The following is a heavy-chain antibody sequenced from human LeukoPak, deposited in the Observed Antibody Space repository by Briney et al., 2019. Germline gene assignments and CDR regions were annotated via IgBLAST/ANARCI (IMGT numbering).Heavy chain of an antibody. CDR3: ARGLNGYDSPWFDP. CDR1: GYTFTGYY. V-gene: IGHV1-2*02. CDR2: INPNSGGT. Sequence: GASVKVSCKASGYTFTGYYMHWVRQAPGQGLEWMGWINPNSGGTNYAQKFQGRVTMTRDTSISTAYMELSSLRSEDTAVYYCARGLNGYDSPWFDPWGQGTLVTVSS. J-gene: IGHJ5*02. D-gene: IGHD5-12*01.